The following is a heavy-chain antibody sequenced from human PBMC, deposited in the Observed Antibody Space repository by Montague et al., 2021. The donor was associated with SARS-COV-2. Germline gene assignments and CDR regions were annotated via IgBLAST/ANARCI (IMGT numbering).Heavy chain of an antibody. CDR1: GFSLNTDGVG. CDR2: IYWDGDQ. CDR3: ARRYDFYRAEAFDA. Sequence: PALVKPTQTLTLTCVFSGFSLNTDGVGAAWIRRPPGKALEWLALIYWDGDQRYSPSLKTRLTITKDTSKNRVVLTMTNLDPVDTATYYCARRYDFYRAEAFDAWGKGTMLTVSS. J-gene: IGHJ3*01. V-gene: IGHV2-5*02. D-gene: IGHD3-3*01.